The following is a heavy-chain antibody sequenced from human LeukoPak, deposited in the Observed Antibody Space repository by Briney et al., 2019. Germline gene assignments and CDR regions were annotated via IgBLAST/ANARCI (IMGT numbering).Heavy chain of an antibody. CDR1: GFTFSSFG. CDR2: IWYDGSNK. J-gene: IGHJ4*02. V-gene: IGHV3-33*08. D-gene: IGHD5-12*01. CDR3: ARDGLVATGDPFDY. Sequence: GGSLRLSCAASGFTFSSFGMHWVRQAPGKGLEWVAVIWYDGSNKYYADSVKGRFTISRDNSKSTVSLQMNSLRAEDTAVYYCARDGLVATGDPFDYWGQGTLVTVSS.